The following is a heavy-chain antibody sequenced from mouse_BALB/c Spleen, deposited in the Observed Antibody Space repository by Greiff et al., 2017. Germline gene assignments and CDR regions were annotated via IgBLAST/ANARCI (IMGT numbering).Heavy chain of an antibody. CDR3: ARRHYGDAMDY. V-gene: IGHV14-1*02. J-gene: IGHJ4*01. CDR1: GFNIKDYY. D-gene: IGHD1-1*01. Sequence: EVQLQQSGAELVRPGALVKLSCKASGFNIKDYYMHWVKQRPEQGLEWIGWIDPENGNTIYDPKFQGKASITADTSSNTAYLQLSSLTSEDTAVYYCARRHYGDAMDYWGQGTSVTVSS. CDR2: IDPENGNT.